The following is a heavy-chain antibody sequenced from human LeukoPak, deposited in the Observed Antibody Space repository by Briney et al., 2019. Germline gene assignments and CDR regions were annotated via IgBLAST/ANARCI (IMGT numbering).Heavy chain of an antibody. CDR1: GFTFINYA. V-gene: IGHV3-23*01. D-gene: IGHD4-23*01. CDR3: AKAVESGGLFDS. J-gene: IGHJ4*02. CDR2: ITNGATGT. Sequence: GGSLRLSCAASGFTFINYAMTWVRQAPGKGLEWVSTITNGATGTFYADSVKGRFTISGDNSRNTVYLQMNSLRAEDTAVYYCAKAVESGGLFDSWGQGTLVTVSS.